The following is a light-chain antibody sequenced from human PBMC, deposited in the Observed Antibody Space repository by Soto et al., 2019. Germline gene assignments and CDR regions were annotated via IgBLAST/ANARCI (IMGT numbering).Light chain of an antibody. V-gene: IGLV2-14*03. J-gene: IGLJ2*01. Sequence: QSALTQPASVSGSPGQSITISCTGTSSDITYYNYVSWYQQHPGKVPKLMIYDVTNRPSGVSNRFSGSKSGNTASLTISGLQAEDEAYYYCSSYTTSTAFVVFGGGTQLTVL. CDR2: DVT. CDR3: SSYTTSTAFVV. CDR1: SSDITYYNY.